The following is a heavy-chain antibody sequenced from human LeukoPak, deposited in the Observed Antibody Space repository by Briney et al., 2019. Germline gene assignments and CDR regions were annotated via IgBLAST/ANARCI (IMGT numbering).Heavy chain of an antibody. V-gene: IGHV3-7*01. CDR2: IKQDGSER. J-gene: IGHJ4*02. Sequence: GGSLRLSCAASGFTFSSYAMSWVRQAPGKGLEWVANIKQDGSERYYVDSVKGRFTISRDNAKNSLYLQMNSLRAEDTAVYYCARDQDNYFDYWGQGTLVTVSS. CDR3: ARDQDNYFDY. CDR1: GFTFSSYA.